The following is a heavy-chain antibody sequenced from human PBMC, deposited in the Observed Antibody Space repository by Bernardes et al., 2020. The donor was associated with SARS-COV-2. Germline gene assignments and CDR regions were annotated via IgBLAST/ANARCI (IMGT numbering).Heavy chain of an antibody. Sequence: GGSLRLSCAASGFTFSSYGMSWVRQAPGKGLEWVSGISGSGGTTYYADSVKGRFTISRDNSKNTLYLQMNNLRADATAVYYCAKEFGGSSELFDYWGQGTLVTVSS. J-gene: IGHJ4*02. V-gene: IGHV3-23*01. CDR2: ISGSGGTT. CDR3: AKEFGGSSELFDY. CDR1: GFTFSSYG. D-gene: IGHD3-10*01.